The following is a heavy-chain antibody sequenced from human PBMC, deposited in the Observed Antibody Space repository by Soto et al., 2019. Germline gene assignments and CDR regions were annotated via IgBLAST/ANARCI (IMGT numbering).Heavy chain of an antibody. Sequence: QVQLVESGGGVVKPGRSLRLSCAASGFTFSSYAMHWVRQAPGKGLEWVAVISYDGSNKYYADSVKGRFTISRDNSKNTLYLQMNSLRAEDTAVYYCARVSVVVAATDWFDPWGQGTLVTVSS. D-gene: IGHD2-15*01. CDR3: ARVSVVVAATDWFDP. J-gene: IGHJ5*02. CDR2: ISYDGSNK. V-gene: IGHV3-30-3*01. CDR1: GFTFSSYA.